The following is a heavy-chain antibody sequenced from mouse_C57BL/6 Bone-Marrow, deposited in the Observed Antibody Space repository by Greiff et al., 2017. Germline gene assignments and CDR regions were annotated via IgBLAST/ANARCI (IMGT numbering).Heavy chain of an antibody. V-gene: IGHV5-17*01. J-gene: IGHJ3*01. D-gene: IGHD1-1*01. CDR3: ARPITTAWSCAY. CDR1: GFTFSDYG. Sequence: EVKLVESGGGLVKPGGSLKLSCAASGFTFSDYGMHWVRQAPEKGLEWVAYISSGSSTIYYADTVKGHFTVSRDNATNTLFLQMTSLRSEDTARYYCARPITTAWSCAYWGQGTLVTVSA. CDR2: ISSGSSTI.